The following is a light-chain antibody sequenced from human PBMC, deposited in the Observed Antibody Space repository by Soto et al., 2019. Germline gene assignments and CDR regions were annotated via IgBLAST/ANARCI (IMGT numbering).Light chain of an antibody. Sequence: EVVWTQSPGTLSFSPGERATLSCRASQSVSNNYLAWYQQKPGQSPKLLIFGSSDRATGIPDRFSGSGSGTDFTVTISSLQPEDFAVYYCQQYGSSPPYTFGQGTKLELK. CDR3: QQYGSSPPYT. CDR2: GSS. V-gene: IGKV3-20*01. J-gene: IGKJ2*01. CDR1: QSVSNNY.